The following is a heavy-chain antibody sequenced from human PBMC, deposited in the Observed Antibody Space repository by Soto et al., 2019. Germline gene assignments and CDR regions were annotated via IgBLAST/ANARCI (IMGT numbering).Heavy chain of an antibody. D-gene: IGHD5-18*01. J-gene: IGHJ6*02. CDR2: IYPGDSDT. CDR3: ARPNTAMVPDLYYYGMDV. V-gene: IGHV5-51*01. Sequence: PGESLKISCKGSGYSFTSYWISWVRQMPGKGLEWMGIIYPGDSDTRYSPSFQGQVTISADKSISTAYLQWSSLKASDTAMYYCARPNTAMVPDLYYYGMDVWGQGTTVTVSS. CDR1: GYSFTSYW.